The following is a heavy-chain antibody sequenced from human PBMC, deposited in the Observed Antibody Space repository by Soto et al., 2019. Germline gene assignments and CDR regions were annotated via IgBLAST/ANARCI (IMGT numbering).Heavy chain of an antibody. V-gene: IGHV3-23*01. CDR2: ITGDGGDT. Sequence: WSLSLSCVDSGFTLSSYAMSWVRQAPGKGLEWVSAITGDGGDTFHADSVRGRLTISRDNSRNTLYLQMDSLRAEDTALYYCAKGSATLRPYYFDYWGQGTLVTVSS. CDR3: AKGSATLRPYYFDY. CDR1: GFTLSSYA. J-gene: IGHJ4*02.